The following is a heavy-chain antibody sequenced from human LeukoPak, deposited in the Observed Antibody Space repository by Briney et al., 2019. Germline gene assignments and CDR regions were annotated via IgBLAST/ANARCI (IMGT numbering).Heavy chain of an antibody. CDR2: ISYDGSNK. CDR3: ASSYDSSGYYPRGAFDI. CDR1: GFTFSSYA. D-gene: IGHD3-22*01. Sequence: GRSLRLSCAASGFTFSSYAMHWVRQAPGKGLEWVAVISYDGSNKYCADSVKGRFTISRDNSKNTLYLQMNSLRAEDTAVYYCASSYDSSGYYPRGAFDIWGQGTMVTVSS. J-gene: IGHJ3*02. V-gene: IGHV3-30*04.